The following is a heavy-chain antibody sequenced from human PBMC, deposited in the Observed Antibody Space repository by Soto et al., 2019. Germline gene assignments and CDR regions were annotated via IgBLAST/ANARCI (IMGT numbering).Heavy chain of an antibody. CDR3: TRRGRQSANWFDP. Sequence: QVQLVQSGAEVKTPGSSVKVSCKASGGNFNSFSIDWVRQAPGQGLEWMGGIIPMSGRPNYAQRFQGRGTFSADKSNNTVYMEVNSLTYEDTAVYYCTRRGRQSANWFDPWGQGTLVTVSS. CDR2: IIPMSGRP. J-gene: IGHJ5*02. V-gene: IGHV1-69*06. CDR1: GGNFNSFS.